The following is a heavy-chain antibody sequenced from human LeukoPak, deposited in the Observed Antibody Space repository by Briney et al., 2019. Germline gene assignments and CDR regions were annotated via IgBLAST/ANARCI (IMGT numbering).Heavy chain of an antibody. CDR1: GYTFTGYY. J-gene: IGHJ4*02. CDR3: ARAAGGWPYDY. V-gene: IGHV1-2*02. D-gene: IGHD6-19*01. CDR2: IKPNSGDT. Sequence: ASVTVSCKASGYTFTGYYIHWVRQAPGQGLEWMGWIKPNSGDTDYAQKFQDRVTMTRDTSISTAYMELSSLISDDTAVYYCARAAGGWPYDYWGQGTLVTVSS.